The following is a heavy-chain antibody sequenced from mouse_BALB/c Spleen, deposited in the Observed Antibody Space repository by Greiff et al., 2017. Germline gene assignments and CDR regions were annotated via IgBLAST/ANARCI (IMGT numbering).Heavy chain of an antibody. J-gene: IGHJ3*01. V-gene: IGHV1S127*01. CDR3: TREYDGNYGFFAY. CDR1: GYTFTSYW. D-gene: IGHD2-3*01. Sequence: QGQLQQPGAELVKPGASVKMSCKASGYTFTSYWMHWVKQRPGQGLEWIGTIDPSDSYTSYNQKFKGKATLTVDTSSSTAYMQLSSLTSEDSAVYYCTREYDGNYGFFAYWGQGTLVTVSA. CDR2: IDPSDSYT.